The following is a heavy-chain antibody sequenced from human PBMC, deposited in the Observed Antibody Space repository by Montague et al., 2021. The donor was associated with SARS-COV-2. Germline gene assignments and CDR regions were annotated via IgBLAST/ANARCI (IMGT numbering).Heavy chain of an antibody. CDR3: ARQQGLSGSGVVRLMELDI. J-gene: IGHJ4*01. V-gene: IGHV4-59*08. CDR2: ISYSGAT. Sequence: SETLSLTCTVSGGSISGRFWSWIRQTPGKGLERIGYISYSGATSSNPSLKSRVTLLVDTAVNQFSLKMRSVTAADTAIYYCARQQGLSGSGVVRLMELDIWGHGALGTVSS. CDR1: GGSISGRF. D-gene: IGHD3-3*01.